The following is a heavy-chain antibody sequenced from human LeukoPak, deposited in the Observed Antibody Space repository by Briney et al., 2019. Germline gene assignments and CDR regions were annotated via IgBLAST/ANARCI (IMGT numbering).Heavy chain of an antibody. CDR1: GGSISSYY. D-gene: IGHD4-11*01. Sequence: KPSETLSLTCTVPGGSISSYYWSWIRQPPGKGLEWIGYIYYSGSTNYNPSLKSRVTISVVTSRTQFSLKLSSVTAADTAVYYCARATYNDYLFDNWGQGTLVTVSS. V-gene: IGHV4-59*01. CDR2: IYYSGST. CDR3: ARATYNDYLFDN. J-gene: IGHJ4*02.